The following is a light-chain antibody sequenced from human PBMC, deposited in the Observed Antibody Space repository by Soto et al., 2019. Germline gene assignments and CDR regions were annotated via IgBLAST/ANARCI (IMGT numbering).Light chain of an antibody. CDR3: QQYNNWPFS. V-gene: IGKV3-15*01. CDR1: HSVTSN. CDR2: GAF. J-gene: IGKJ5*01. Sequence: EIVLTQSPGTLSLSPGERATLSCRASHSVTSNYLAWYQQKPGQAPRLLIFGAFTRATGVPARFSGSGSETDFTLTISGLRSEDSAVYFCQQYNNWPFSFGQGTRLEIK.